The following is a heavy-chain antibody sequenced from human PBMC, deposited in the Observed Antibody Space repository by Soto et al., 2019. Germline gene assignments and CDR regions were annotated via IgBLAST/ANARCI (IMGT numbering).Heavy chain of an antibody. CDR3: ARTPDILLVPAAIVFDY. J-gene: IGHJ4*02. CDR1: GFSLNTSGMS. CDR2: IDWDDDK. D-gene: IGHD2-2*01. V-gene: IGHV2-70*11. Sequence: GSGPTLVNPTQTLTLTCTFSGFSLNTSGMSVSWIRQPPGKALEWLARIDWDDDKYYNTSLKTRLTISKDTSKNQVVLTMTNVDPVDTATYYCARTPDILLVPAAIVFDYWGQGTLVTVSS.